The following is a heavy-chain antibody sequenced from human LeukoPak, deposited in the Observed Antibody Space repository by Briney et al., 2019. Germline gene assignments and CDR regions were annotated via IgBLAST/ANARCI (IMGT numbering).Heavy chain of an antibody. Sequence: GGSLRLSCAASGFTFSSYGMHWVRQAPGKGLEWVAFIRYDGSNKYYADSVKGRLTISRDNSKNTLYLQMNSLRAEDTAVYYCAKSDAIVVVPAAPTHWGQGTLVTVSS. D-gene: IGHD2-2*01. V-gene: IGHV3-30*02. CDR1: GFTFSSYG. CDR3: AKSDAIVVVPAAPTH. CDR2: IRYDGSNK. J-gene: IGHJ4*02.